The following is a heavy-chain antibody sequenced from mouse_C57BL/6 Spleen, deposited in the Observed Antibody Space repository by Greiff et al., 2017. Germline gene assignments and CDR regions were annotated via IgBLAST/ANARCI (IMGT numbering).Heavy chain of an antibody. J-gene: IGHJ3*01. CDR1: GYTFTSYW. CDR2: IDPSDSET. CDR3: AREGDYDGGGWFAY. Sequence: QVQLKQSGAELVRPGSSVKLSCKASGYTFTSYWMHWVKQRPIQGLEWIGNIDPSDSETHYNQKFKDKATLTVDKSSSTAYMQLSSLTSEDSAVYYCAREGDYDGGGWFAYWGQGTLVTVSA. V-gene: IGHV1-52*01. D-gene: IGHD2-4*01.